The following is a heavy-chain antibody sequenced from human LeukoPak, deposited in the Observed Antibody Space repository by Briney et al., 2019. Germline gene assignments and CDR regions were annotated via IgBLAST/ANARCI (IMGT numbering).Heavy chain of an antibody. V-gene: IGHV3-7*03. D-gene: IGHD6-19*01. J-gene: IGHJ3*02. CDR2: IKQDGSEK. CDR3: ARELSIAVDAFDI. CDR1: GFTFSSYW. Sequence: PGGSLRLSCAASGFTFSSYWMSWVRQAPGKGLEWVANIKQDGSEKYYVDSVKGRFTISRDNAKNSLYLQMNSLRAEDTAVYYCARELSIAVDAFDIWSQGTMVTVSS.